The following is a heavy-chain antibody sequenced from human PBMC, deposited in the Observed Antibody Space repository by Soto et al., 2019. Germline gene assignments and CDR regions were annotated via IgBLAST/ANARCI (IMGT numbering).Heavy chain of an antibody. Sequence: ASVKVSFKASGYTFTSYAMHWLRQAPGQRLEWMGWINAGNGNTKYPQKFQGRVTITRDTSASTAYMELSSLRSEDTAVYYCARVARALIWFDPWGQGTLVTVSS. CDR2: INAGNGNT. CDR1: GYTFTSYA. J-gene: IGHJ5*02. D-gene: IGHD3-16*01. CDR3: ARVARALIWFDP. V-gene: IGHV1-3*01.